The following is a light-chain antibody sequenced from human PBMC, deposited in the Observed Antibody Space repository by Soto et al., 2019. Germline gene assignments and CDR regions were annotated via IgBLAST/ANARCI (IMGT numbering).Light chain of an antibody. CDR2: EGS. Sequence: SVLTQPASMCGSPGHTTTISCTGTNNDVGSYNLVSWYQQHPGKAPKLMIYEGSKRPSGVSNRFSGSKSGNTASLTISGLQAEDEADYYCCSYAGSSTYVFGTGTKVPVL. J-gene: IGLJ1*01. CDR3: CSYAGSSTYV. CDR1: NNDVGSYNL. V-gene: IGLV2-23*01.